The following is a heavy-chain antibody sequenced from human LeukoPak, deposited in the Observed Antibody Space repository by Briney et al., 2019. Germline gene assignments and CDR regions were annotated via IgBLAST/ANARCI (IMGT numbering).Heavy chain of an antibody. CDR1: GGSFSGYY. J-gene: IGHJ4*02. V-gene: IGHV4-34*01. CDR3: ARGREGGWLQTYYFDY. CDR2: INHSGST. Sequence: PSETLSLTCAVYGGSFSGYYWSWIRQPPGKGLEWIGEINHSGSTNYNPSLKSRVTISVDTSKNQFSLKLSSVTAADTAVYYCARGREGGWLQTYYFDYWGQGTLVTVSS. D-gene: IGHD5-12*01.